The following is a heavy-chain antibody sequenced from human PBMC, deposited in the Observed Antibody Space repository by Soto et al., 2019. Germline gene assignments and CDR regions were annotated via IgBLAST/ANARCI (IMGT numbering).Heavy chain of an antibody. D-gene: IGHD6-19*01. CDR1: GFTFSSYA. J-gene: IGHJ4*02. CDR2: ISVGGGST. Sequence: GGSLRLSCAASGFTFSSYAMSWVRQAPGKGLEWVSSISVGGGSTYYADSVKGRFTISRDNSKNTLYLQMNSLRAEDTAGYYGAALLCHSPAVAGTCGALGGGEDYWGQGTLVTVSS. V-gene: IGHV3-23*01. CDR3: AALLCHSPAVAGTCGALGGGEDY.